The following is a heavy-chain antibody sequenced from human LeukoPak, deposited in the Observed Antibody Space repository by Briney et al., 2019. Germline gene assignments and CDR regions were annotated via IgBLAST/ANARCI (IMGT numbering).Heavy chain of an antibody. Sequence: ASVKVSCKASGYTFTSYYMHWVRQAPGQGLEWMRIINPSGGSTSYAQKFQGRVTMTRDTSTSTVYMELSSLRSEDTAVYYCARGGIVGATYNWFDPWGQGTLVTVSS. V-gene: IGHV1-46*03. D-gene: IGHD1-26*01. J-gene: IGHJ5*02. CDR3: ARGGIVGATYNWFDP. CDR2: INPSGGST. CDR1: GYTFTSYY.